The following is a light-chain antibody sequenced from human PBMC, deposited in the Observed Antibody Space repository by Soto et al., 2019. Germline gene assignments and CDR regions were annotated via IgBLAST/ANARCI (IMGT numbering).Light chain of an antibody. CDR2: EVT. V-gene: IGLV2-8*01. J-gene: IGLJ2*01. CDR3: GSKAGSNKHVV. Sequence: QSVLTQPPSASGSPGQSVTISCAGSSSDIGASNSVSWYQQHPGKAPKLLISEVTKRPSGVPDRFSGSKSGNTASLTVSGLQADDEADYYCGSKAGSNKHVVFGGGTKLT. CDR1: SSDIGASNS.